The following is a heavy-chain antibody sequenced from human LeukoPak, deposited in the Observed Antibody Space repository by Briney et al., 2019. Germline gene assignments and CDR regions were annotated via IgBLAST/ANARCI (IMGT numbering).Heavy chain of an antibody. V-gene: IGHV3-23*01. CDR3: SKDLMDSPTGYFDY. D-gene: IGHD3/OR15-3a*01. Sequence: RGSLRLSCAASGFTFSSYAMSWVRQAPGARLEWAAVISGSGGSTYYADSVNGRFTISRVNCKIPQYLQMTTLRADDTTDYYLSKDLMDSPTGYFDYWGQGTLVTVSS. CDR2: ISGSGGST. CDR1: GFTFSSYA. J-gene: IGHJ4*02.